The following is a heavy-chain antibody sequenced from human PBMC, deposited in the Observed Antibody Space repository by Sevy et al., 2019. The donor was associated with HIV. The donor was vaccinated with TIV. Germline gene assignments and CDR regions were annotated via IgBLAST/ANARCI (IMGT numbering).Heavy chain of an antibody. CDR2: ISYDGSNK. CDR3: AKEGGGYYYDSSGLFDY. J-gene: IGHJ4*02. D-gene: IGHD3-22*01. V-gene: IGHV3-30*18. CDR1: GFTFSSYG. Sequence: GGSLRLSCAASGFTFSSYGMHWVRQAPGKGLEWVAVISYDGSNKYYADSGKGRFTISRDNSKNTLYLQMNSLRAEDTAVYYCAKEGGGYYYDSSGLFDYWGQGTLVTVSS.